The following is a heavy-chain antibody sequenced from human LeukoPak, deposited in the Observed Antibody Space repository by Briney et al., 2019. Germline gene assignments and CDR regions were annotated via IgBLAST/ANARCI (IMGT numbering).Heavy chain of an antibody. Sequence: SVKVSCKASGGTFSRYAISWVRQAPGPGLEWMGRIIPIFGTANYAQKFQGRVTITTDESTSTAYMELSSLRSEDTAVYYCASSYYDSSGFFDYWGPGTLVTVSS. D-gene: IGHD3-22*01. J-gene: IGHJ4*02. CDR2: IIPIFGTA. CDR1: GGTFSRYA. V-gene: IGHV1-69*05. CDR3: ASSYYDSSGFFDY.